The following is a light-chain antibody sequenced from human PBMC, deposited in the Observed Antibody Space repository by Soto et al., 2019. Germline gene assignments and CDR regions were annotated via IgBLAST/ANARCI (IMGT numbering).Light chain of an antibody. V-gene: IGLV8-61*01. CDR1: SGSVSTTYY. Sequence: QTVVTQEQSFSVSPGGTVTLTCGLTSGSVSTTYYPSWYQQTPGQAPRTLIYSTNLRSSGVPDRFSGSILGNKAALTITGAQADDESDYHCMLYMGGGLVVFGGGTKLTVL. CDR3: MLYMGGGLVV. J-gene: IGLJ2*01. CDR2: STN.